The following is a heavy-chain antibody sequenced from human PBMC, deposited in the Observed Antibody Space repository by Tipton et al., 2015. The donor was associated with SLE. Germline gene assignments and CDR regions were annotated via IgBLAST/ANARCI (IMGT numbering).Heavy chain of an antibody. V-gene: IGHV4-61*09. CDR1: GGSISSGSYY. CDR2: IYTSGST. Sequence: TLSLTCTVSGGSISSGSYYWNWIRQPAGKGLEWIGYIYTSGSTNYNPSLKSRVTISVDTSKNQFSLKLSSVTAADTAVYYCARATEKLAARKAFDIWGQGTMVTVSS. D-gene: IGHD6-6*01. CDR3: ARATEKLAARKAFDI. J-gene: IGHJ3*02.